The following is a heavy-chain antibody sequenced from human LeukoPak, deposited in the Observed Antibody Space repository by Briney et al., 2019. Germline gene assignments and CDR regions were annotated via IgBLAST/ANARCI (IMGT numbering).Heavy chain of an antibody. J-gene: IGHJ4*02. Sequence: SETLSLTCTVSGASINGYYWSWIRQPPGKGLEWIGNVHYSLSSNYSPSLESRVTISMDTSQRQFSLKLTSVTAADTAVYYCACYKIVERNFDFWGQGMLVAVSS. CDR1: GASINGYY. V-gene: IGHV4-59*01. CDR2: VHYSLSS. CDR3: ACYKIVERNFDF. D-gene: IGHD5-24*01.